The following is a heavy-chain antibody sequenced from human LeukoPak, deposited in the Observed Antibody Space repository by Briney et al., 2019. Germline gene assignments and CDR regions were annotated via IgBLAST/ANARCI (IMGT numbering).Heavy chain of an antibody. Sequence: ASVKVSCKASGYTFTGYYMHWVRQAPGQELEWMGRINPNSGGTNYAQKSQGRVTMTRDTSISTAYMELSRLRSDDTAVYYCARTYYYGSGSTDYYYYYYMDVWGKGTTVTVSS. CDR2: INPNSGGT. CDR3: ARTYYYGSGSTDYYYYYYMDV. V-gene: IGHV1-2*06. J-gene: IGHJ6*03. D-gene: IGHD3-10*01. CDR1: GYTFTGYY.